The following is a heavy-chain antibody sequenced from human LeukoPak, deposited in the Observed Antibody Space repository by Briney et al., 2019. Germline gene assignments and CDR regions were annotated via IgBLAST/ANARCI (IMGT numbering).Heavy chain of an antibody. CDR1: GGSISSGGYS. CDR2: IYHSGST. CDR3: ARSLCYGSGGWFDP. Sequence: PSETLSLTCAVSGGSISSGGYSWSWIRQPPGKGLEWIGYIYHSGSTYYNPSLKSRVTISVDRSKNQFSLKLSSVTAADTAVYYCARSLCYGSGGWFDPWGQGTLVTVSS. D-gene: IGHD3-10*01. V-gene: IGHV4-30-2*01. J-gene: IGHJ5*02.